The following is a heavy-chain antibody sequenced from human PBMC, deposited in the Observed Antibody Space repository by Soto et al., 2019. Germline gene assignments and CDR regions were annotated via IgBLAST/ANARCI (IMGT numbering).Heavy chain of an antibody. V-gene: IGHV2-5*02. D-gene: IGHD3-9*01. Sequence: QITLKESGPPLVRPTQTLTLTCAFSGFSLSTSGVGVGWIRQPPGKALEWLAVIYWDDSNHYSPSLRSRLTITKDTSNNQVVLTMTNMYPMDTGTYYCAHKGPEDWPLDYWGQGTLVTVSS. CDR2: IYWDDSN. CDR1: GFSLSTSGVG. J-gene: IGHJ4*02. CDR3: AHKGPEDWPLDY.